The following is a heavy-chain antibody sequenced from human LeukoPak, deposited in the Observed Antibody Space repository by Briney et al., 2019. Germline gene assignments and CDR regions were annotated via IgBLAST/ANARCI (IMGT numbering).Heavy chain of an antibody. D-gene: IGHD3-9*01. CDR3: AKWGDYDVLTGYYVSDY. CDR2: ITGSGGNT. CDR1: GFTFSNYA. V-gene: IGHV3-23*01. Sequence: GASLRLSCAASGFTFSNYAMSWVRPAPGKGLGWVSAITGSGGNTYYSDSVKGRFTISRDNSKNTVFLQMNSLRAEDTAVYYCAKWGDYDVLTGYYVSDYWGQGTLVTVSS. J-gene: IGHJ4*02.